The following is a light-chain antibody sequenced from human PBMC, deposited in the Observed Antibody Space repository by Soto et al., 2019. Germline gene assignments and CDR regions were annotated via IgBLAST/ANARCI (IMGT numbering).Light chain of an antibody. Sequence: QSVLTQPRSVSESPGQSVTMSCTGTSSDVGNYNSVSWYQQHPGKAPKLIIYDVRKRPSGVPDRFSGSKSGNTASLTISGLQADDEADYFCCSYAGSHTYVFGTGTKLTVL. CDR2: DVR. V-gene: IGLV2-11*01. J-gene: IGLJ1*01. CDR1: SSDVGNYNS. CDR3: CSYAGSHTYV.